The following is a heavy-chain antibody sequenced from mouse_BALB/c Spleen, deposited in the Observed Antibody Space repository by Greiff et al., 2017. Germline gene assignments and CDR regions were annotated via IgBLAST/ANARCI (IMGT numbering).Heavy chain of an antibody. CDR2: INPSNGGT. CDR1: GYTFTSYY. D-gene: IGHD2-3*01. V-gene: IGHV1S81*02. CDR3: TRFYDGYYLAWFAY. Sequence: QVQLKQPGAELVKPGASVKLSCKASGYTFTSYYMYWVKQRPGQGLEWIGGINPSNGGTNFNEKFKSKATLTVDKSSSTAYMQLSSLTSEDSAVYYCTRFYDGYYLAWFAYWGQGTLVTVSA. J-gene: IGHJ3*01.